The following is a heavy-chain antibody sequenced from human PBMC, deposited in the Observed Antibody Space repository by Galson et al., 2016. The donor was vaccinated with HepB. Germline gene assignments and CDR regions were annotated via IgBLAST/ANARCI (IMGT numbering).Heavy chain of an antibody. Sequence: QSGAEVKKPGESLKISCKGSGYTFTTYWIGWVRQMPGKGLEWMGIIYPGDSDTRYSPSFQGQGTISADKSISTAYLQWSSLKASDTAMYYCARLADSGYAGDSVDYWGQGTVVTVSS. CDR3: ARLADSGYAGDSVDY. CDR1: GYTFTTYW. J-gene: IGHJ4*02. D-gene: IGHD5-12*01. V-gene: IGHV5-51*01. CDR2: IYPGDSDT.